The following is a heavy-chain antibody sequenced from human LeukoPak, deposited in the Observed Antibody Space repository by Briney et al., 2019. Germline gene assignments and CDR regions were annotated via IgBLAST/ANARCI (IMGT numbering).Heavy chain of an antibody. D-gene: IGHD3-16*01. Sequence: SQTLSLTCTVSGGSISSGGYYWSWIRQHPGKGLEWIGYIYYSGSTYYNPSLKSRVTISVDTSKNQFSLGLTSVTAADTAVYYCARGDYYAGGGRNWFDPWGHGTLVTVSS. CDR3: ARGDYYAGGGRNWFDP. CDR2: IYYSGST. V-gene: IGHV4-31*03. J-gene: IGHJ5*02. CDR1: GGSISSGGYY.